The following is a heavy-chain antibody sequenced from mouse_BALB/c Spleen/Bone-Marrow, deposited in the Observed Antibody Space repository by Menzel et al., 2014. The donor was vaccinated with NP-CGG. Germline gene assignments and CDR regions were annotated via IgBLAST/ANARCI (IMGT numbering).Heavy chain of an antibody. D-gene: IGHD4-1*01. CDR1: GFTFSNYW. Sequence: EVQLQQPGGGLVQPGGSMKLSCVASGFTFSNYWMNWVRQSPEKGLEWVAEIRLKSNNYATHYAESVKGRFTISRDDSKSSVYLQMNNLRAEDTGIYYCTRITGKFDYWGQGTTLTVSS. CDR2: IRLKSNNYAT. CDR3: TRITGKFDY. J-gene: IGHJ2*01. V-gene: IGHV6-6*02.